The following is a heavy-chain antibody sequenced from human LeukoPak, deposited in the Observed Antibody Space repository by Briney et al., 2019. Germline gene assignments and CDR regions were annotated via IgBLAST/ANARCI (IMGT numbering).Heavy chain of an antibody. D-gene: IGHD3-22*01. Sequence: KTSETLSLTCTVSGGSISSSSYYWGWIRQPPGKGLEWIGSIYYSGGTYYNPSLKSRVTISVDTSKNQFSLKLSSVTAADTAVYFCARHRNYYDSPEDHYYFDYWGQGTLVTVSS. CDR2: IYYSGGT. V-gene: IGHV4-39*01. J-gene: IGHJ4*02. CDR3: ARHRNYYDSPEDHYYFDY. CDR1: GGSISSSSYY.